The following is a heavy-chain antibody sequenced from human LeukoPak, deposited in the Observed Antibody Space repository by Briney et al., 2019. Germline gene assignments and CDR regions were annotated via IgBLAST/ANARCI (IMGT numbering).Heavy chain of an antibody. CDR2: VYLNDVK. CDR3: VRILYGSGYAHFDY. Sequence: SGPTLVNPTQTLTLTCTFSGFSLATSGAAVGWIRQPPGKALDWLAVVYLNDVKLYRPSLKSGSTITKTTSNSKVILTMTNMHPLDTGTYYCVRILYGSGYAHFDYWGQRILVTV. V-gene: IGHV2-5*04. J-gene: IGHJ4*02. D-gene: IGHD3-10*01. CDR1: GFSLATSGAA.